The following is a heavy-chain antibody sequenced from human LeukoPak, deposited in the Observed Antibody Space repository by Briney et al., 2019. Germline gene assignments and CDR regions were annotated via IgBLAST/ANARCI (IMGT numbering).Heavy chain of an antibody. CDR3: ARGWGSGTRVDY. CDR2: VDPEDGET. J-gene: IGHJ4*02. Sequence: ASVKVSCKVSGYTFTDYYMHWVQQAPGKGLEWMGLVDPEDGETIYAEKFQGRVTMTADTSTSTAYMELRSLRSDDTAVYYCARGWGSGTRVDYWGQGTLVTVSS. D-gene: IGHD3-16*01. V-gene: IGHV1-69-2*01. CDR1: GYTFTDYY.